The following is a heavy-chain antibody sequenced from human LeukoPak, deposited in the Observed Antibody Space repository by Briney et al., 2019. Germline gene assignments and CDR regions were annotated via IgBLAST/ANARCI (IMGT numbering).Heavy chain of an antibody. V-gene: IGHV4-59*12. CDR3: ARNYYDSSGYYRWPLGY. Sequence: SETLSLTCTVSGGSISSYYWSWIRQPPGKGLEWIGYIYYSGSTNYNPSLRSRVTISLDTSKNQFSLRLSSVTAADTAVYYCARNYYDSSGYYRWPLGYWGQGTLVTVSS. J-gene: IGHJ4*02. CDR1: GGSISSYY. D-gene: IGHD3-22*01. CDR2: IYYSGST.